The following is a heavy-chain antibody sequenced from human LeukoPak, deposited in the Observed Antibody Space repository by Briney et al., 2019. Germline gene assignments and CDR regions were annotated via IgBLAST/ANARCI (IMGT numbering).Heavy chain of an antibody. CDR3: ARDTPPKNWFDP. V-gene: IGHV1-46*01. Sequence: GASVKVSCKASGYTFTSYYMHWVRQAPGQGLEWMGIINPSGGSTSYAQKFQGRVTMTRDTSTSTVYMELSSLRSEDTAVCYCARDTPPKNWFDPWGQGTLVTVSS. CDR1: GYTFTSYY. J-gene: IGHJ5*02. CDR2: INPSGGST.